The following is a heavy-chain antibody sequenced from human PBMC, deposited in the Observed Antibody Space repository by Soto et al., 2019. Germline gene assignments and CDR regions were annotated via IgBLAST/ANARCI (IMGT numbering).Heavy chain of an antibody. CDR1: GGSISSSSYY. CDR2: IYYSGST. Sequence: SETLSLTCTVSGGSISSSSYYWGWIRQPPGKGLEWIGSIYYSGSTYYNPSLKSRVTISVDTSKNQFSLKLSSVTAADTAVYYCARENQYYDFWSGYYWGQGTLVTVSS. V-gene: IGHV4-39*02. D-gene: IGHD3-3*01. J-gene: IGHJ4*02. CDR3: ARENQYYDFWSGYY.